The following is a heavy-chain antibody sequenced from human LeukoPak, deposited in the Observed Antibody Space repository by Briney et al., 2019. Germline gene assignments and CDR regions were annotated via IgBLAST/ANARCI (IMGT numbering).Heavy chain of an antibody. J-gene: IGHJ5*02. D-gene: IGHD1/OR15-1a*01. CDR1: GFTVSSIY. CDR2: IYSGGAT. CDR3: ARAITGTNNWFDP. Sequence: GGSLRLSCAASGFTVSSIYMSWVRQAPGKGLEWVSLIYSGGATYYADSAKGRFTISRDNSRNTLYLQMNSLRDEDTALYYCARAITGTNNWFDPWGQGTLVTVSS. V-gene: IGHV3-66*02.